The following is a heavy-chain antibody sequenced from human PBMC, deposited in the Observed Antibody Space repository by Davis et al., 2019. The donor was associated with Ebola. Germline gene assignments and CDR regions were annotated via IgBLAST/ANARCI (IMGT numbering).Heavy chain of an antibody. V-gene: IGHV3-23*01. CDR1: GFTFSTYA. CDR3: ARDGGDYGAAKANY. J-gene: IGHJ4*02. Sequence: GGSLRLSCAASGFTFSTYAMSWVRQAPGKGLEWVSGISGSGATTYYADSVKGRFTISRDNAKNSLYLQMNRLRDEDTAVYYCARDGGDYGAAKANYWGQGTLVTVSS. D-gene: IGHD4-17*01. CDR2: ISGSGATT.